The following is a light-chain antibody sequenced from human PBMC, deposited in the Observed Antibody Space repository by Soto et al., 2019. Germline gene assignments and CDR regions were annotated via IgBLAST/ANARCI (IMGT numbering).Light chain of an antibody. CDR3: SSYTSSSTLV. CDR1: SSDVGGSNY. CDR2: DVS. J-gene: IGLJ1*01. Sequence: QSALTQPASVSGSPGQSITISCTGTSSDVGGSNYVSWYQQHPGKAPKLMIYDVSNRPSGVSNRFSGSKSGNTASLTISGLDAEDEADYYCSSYTSSSTLVFGTGTQLTVL. V-gene: IGLV2-14*01.